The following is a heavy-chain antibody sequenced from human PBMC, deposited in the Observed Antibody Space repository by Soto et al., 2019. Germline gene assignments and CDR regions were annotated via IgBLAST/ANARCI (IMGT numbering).Heavy chain of an antibody. D-gene: IGHD3-10*01. CDR1: GFTFSSYA. J-gene: IGHJ4*02. CDR3: AKASMVRDLFWYFDY. CDR2: ISGSGGST. Sequence: GGSLRLSCAASGFTFSSYAMSWVRQAPGKGLEWVSAISGSGGSTYYADSVKGRFTISRDNSKNTLYLQMNSLRAEDTAVYYCAKASMVRDLFWYFDYWGQGTLVTVSS. V-gene: IGHV3-23*01.